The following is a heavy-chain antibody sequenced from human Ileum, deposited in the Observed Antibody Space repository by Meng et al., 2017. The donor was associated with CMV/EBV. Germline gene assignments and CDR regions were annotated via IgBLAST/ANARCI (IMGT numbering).Heavy chain of an antibody. V-gene: IGHV1-3*01. D-gene: IGHD4/OR15-4a*01. CDR1: GYTFSRHA. J-gene: IGHJ5*02. Sequence: ASGYTFSRHALHWVLQAPGQRLEWMGWINAGYGNTKYSQNFQDRVTITRDTSASTVYMELSRLRSEDTAVYYCAKGGASPPGNWFDAWGQGTLVTVSS. CDR3: AKGGASPPGNWFDA. CDR2: INAGYGNT.